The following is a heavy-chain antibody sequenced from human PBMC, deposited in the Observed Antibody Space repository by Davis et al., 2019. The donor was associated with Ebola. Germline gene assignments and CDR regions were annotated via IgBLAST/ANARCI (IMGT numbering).Heavy chain of an antibody. V-gene: IGHV3-30*02. CDR1: GFTFSISG. Sequence: GESLKISCAASGFTFSISGMHWVRQAPGKGLEWVAFIRSDGSVKYYADSLKGRFTISRDNSKNTLYLQMNSLRAEDTAVYYCAKSEERITIFGVVIIGLSYGMDVWGQGTTVTVSS. CDR3: AKSEERITIFGVVIIGLSYGMDV. CDR2: IRSDGSVK. D-gene: IGHD3-3*01. J-gene: IGHJ6*02.